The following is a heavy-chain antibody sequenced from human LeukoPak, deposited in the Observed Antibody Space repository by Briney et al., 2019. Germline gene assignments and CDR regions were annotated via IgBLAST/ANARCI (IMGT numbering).Heavy chain of an antibody. V-gene: IGHV4-34*01. J-gene: IGHJ4*02. CDR3: ARISNYYGSGSYYWYFDY. D-gene: IGHD3-10*01. Sequence: SETLSLTFAVYGGSFSGYSWSWIRQPPGEGLEWIGGINHSGSTNYNPSLKSRVTISVDTSKNQFSLKLSSVTAADTAVYYCARISNYYGSGSYYWYFDYWGQGTLVTVSS. CDR1: GGSFSGYS. CDR2: INHSGST.